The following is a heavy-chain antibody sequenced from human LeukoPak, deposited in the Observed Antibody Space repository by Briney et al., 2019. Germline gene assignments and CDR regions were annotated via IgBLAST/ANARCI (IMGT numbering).Heavy chain of an antibody. V-gene: IGHV4-59*08. J-gene: IGHJ4*02. CDR3: ARLSSGSSSWYDIDY. Sequence: SETLSLTCTVSGGSISSYYWSWIRQPPGKGLEWIGYIYYSGSTNYNPSLKSRVTISVDTSKNQFSLRLNSVTAADTAVYYCARLSSGSSSWYDIDYWGQGTLVTVSS. CDR1: GGSISSYY. D-gene: IGHD6-13*01. CDR2: IYYSGST.